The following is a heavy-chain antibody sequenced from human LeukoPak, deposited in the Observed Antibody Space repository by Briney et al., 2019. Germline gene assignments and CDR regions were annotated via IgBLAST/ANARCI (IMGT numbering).Heavy chain of an antibody. CDR3: AKPRDIDSWAFDV. CDR2: ISYDGRNK. Sequence: PGRSLRLSCAASEFTFNNHDMHWVRQAPGKGLEWVAAISYDGRNKYYADSVKGRLTISRDNSKNTLNLQMNSLRTEDTAVFYCAKPRDIDSWAFDVWGQGTMVTVSS. V-gene: IGHV3-30*18. D-gene: IGHD2-15*01. J-gene: IGHJ3*01. CDR1: EFTFNNHD.